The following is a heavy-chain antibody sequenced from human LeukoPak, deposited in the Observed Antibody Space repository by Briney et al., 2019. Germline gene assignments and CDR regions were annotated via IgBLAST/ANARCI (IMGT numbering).Heavy chain of an antibody. J-gene: IGHJ4*02. Sequence: GGSLRLSCTASGFTFSTYGIHWVRQAPGKGLEWVAFIQFDASEKYYVDSVEGRFTISRDNSKSTLYLQMNSLRGEDTAVYYCAKDVVGQQWPENYWGQGTLVTVSS. CDR2: IQFDASEK. V-gene: IGHV3-30*02. CDR1: GFTFSTYG. D-gene: IGHD6-19*01. CDR3: AKDVVGQQWPENY.